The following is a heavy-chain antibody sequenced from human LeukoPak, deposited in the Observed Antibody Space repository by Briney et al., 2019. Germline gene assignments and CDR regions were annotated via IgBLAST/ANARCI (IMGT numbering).Heavy chain of an antibody. Sequence: SETLSLTCTLSGGSISSGGYYWSWIRQPPGKGLEWIGFIHDGGSTSYNSSLKSRVAISVDRSKNQFSLTLSSVTAADTAIYYCARDSPKRYSGSYFDYWGRGSLVTVSS. CDR3: ARDSPKRYSGSYFDY. CDR1: GGSISSGGYY. V-gene: IGHV4-30-2*01. J-gene: IGHJ4*02. D-gene: IGHD1-26*01. CDR2: IHDGGST.